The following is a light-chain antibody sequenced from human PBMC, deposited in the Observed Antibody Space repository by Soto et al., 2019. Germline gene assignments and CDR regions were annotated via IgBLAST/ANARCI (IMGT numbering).Light chain of an antibody. J-gene: IGLJ2*01. CDR1: SSNIGNNY. V-gene: IGLV1-51*01. Sequence: QSVLMQPPSVSAAPGQRVTISCSGSSSNIGNNYVSWCQQLPGTAPKVLIYDNDNRPSGIPDRFSGSKSGTSATLGITGLQAGDEADYYCATWDTSLSAVVFGGGTKLTVL. CDR2: DND. CDR3: ATWDTSLSAVV.